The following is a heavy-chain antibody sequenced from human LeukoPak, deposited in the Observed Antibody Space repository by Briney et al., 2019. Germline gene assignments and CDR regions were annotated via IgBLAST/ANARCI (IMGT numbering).Heavy chain of an antibody. V-gene: IGHV3-23*01. D-gene: IGHD3-22*01. CDR3: AKDPPYYYDSSGYGGGAFDI. CDR1: GFTFSSYA. CDR2: ISGSTGNT. Sequence: GGSLRLSCAASGFTFSSYAMSWVRQAPGKGLEWVSAISGSTGNTYYAGSVKGRFTISRDNSKNTVYLQMNSLRAEDTAAYYCAKDPPYYYDSSGYGGGAFDIWGQGTMVTVSS. J-gene: IGHJ3*02.